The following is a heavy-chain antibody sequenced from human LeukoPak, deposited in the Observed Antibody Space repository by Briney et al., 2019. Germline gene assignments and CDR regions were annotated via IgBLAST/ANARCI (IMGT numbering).Heavy chain of an antibody. CDR1: GFTFNRYA. V-gene: IGHV3-30-3*01. J-gene: IGHJ4*02. CDR3: ATLSIYDFWSGYQNY. Sequence: GGSLRLSCAASGFTFNRYAMHWVRQAPGKGLEWVAVVSYLGNDKFYADSVKGRFTISRDNAKNSLYLQMNSLRAEDRVVYYCATLSIYDFWSGYQNYWGQGTLVTVSS. D-gene: IGHD3-3*01. CDR2: VSYLGNDK.